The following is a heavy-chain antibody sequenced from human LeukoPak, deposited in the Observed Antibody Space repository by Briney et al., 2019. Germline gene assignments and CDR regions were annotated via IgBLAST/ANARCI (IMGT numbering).Heavy chain of an antibody. CDR3: ARANGRNWFDP. CDR2: INSDGSIT. D-gene: IGHD2-8*01. Sequence: GGSLRLSCAASGFTLSSYWMHWVRQAPGKGLVWVSRINSDGSITSYADSVKGRFTISRDNAKNALYVQMNSLRAEDTAVYYCARANGRNWFDPWGQGTLVTVSS. V-gene: IGHV3-74*01. CDR1: GFTLSSYW. J-gene: IGHJ5*02.